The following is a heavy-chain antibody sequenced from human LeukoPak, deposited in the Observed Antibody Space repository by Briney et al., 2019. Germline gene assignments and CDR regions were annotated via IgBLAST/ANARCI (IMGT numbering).Heavy chain of an antibody. J-gene: IGHJ4*02. CDR3: TRDRSRAEDD. V-gene: IGHV3-7*01. Sequence: PGGSLRLSCAASGFTFSGHWMSWARQAPGKGLEWVANINKGGSDKYYVDSVKGRFTISRDNANNLLYLQMNSLRGEDTAVYYCTRDRSRAEDDWGQGTLVTVSS. CDR1: GFTFSGHW. D-gene: IGHD1-14*01. CDR2: INKGGSDK.